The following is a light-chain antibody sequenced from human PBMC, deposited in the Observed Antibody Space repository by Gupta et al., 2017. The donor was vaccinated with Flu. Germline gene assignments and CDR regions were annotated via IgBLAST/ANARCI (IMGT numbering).Light chain of an antibody. CDR2: DDR. Sequence: GQTARTSGEGVNIGTKSVPWYQQKPVRAPVLLVYDDRDRPSVIPERFSGSNSESLATLTISGVEAGDEADYYCQVVYACSDHVVFGGGTKLTVL. V-gene: IGLV3-21*02. J-gene: IGLJ2*01. CDR1: NIGTKS. CDR3: QVVYACSDHVV.